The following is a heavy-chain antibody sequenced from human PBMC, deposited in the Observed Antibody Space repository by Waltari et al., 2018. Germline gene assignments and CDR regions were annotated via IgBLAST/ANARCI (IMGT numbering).Heavy chain of an antibody. V-gene: IGHV4-39*07. CDR1: GGSISSSSYY. J-gene: IGHJ4*02. CDR2: IYYSGST. D-gene: IGHD4-17*01. CDR3: ARRRGATVVSGVFDY. Sequence: QLQLQESGPGLVKPSETLSLTCTVSGGSISSSSYYWGWIRQPPGKGLEWIGSIYYSGSTSYNPSLKSRVTISVDTSKNQFSLKLSSVTAADTAVYYCARRRGATVVSGVFDYWGQGTLVTVSS.